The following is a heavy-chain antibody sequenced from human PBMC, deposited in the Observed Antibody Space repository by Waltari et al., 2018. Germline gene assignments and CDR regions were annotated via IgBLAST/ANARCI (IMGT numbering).Heavy chain of an antibody. CDR2: IYHSGST. D-gene: IGHD3-22*01. Sequence: QVQLQESGPGLVKPSEPLSLTCAVSGYSISSGYYWGWTRQPPGKGLEWIGSIYHSGSTYYNPSLKSRVTISVDTSKNQFSLKLSSVTAADTAVYYCAREKTYYYDSTLRDAFDIWGQGTMVTVSS. CDR1: GYSISSGYY. CDR3: AREKTYYYDSTLRDAFDI. J-gene: IGHJ3*02. V-gene: IGHV4-38-2*02.